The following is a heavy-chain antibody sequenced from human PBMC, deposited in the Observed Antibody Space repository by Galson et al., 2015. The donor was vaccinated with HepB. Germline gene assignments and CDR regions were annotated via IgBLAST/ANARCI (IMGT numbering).Heavy chain of an antibody. CDR3: ATLPDSSGWFGGVDY. J-gene: IGHJ4*02. CDR1: GYTFTSYY. Sequence: SVKVSCKASGYTFTSYYMHWVRQAPGQGLEWMGIINPSGGSTSYAQKFQGRVTMTRDTSTSTVYMELSSLRSEDTAVYYCATLPDSSGWFGGVDYWGQGTLVTVSS. V-gene: IGHV1-46*03. CDR2: INPSGGST. D-gene: IGHD6-19*01.